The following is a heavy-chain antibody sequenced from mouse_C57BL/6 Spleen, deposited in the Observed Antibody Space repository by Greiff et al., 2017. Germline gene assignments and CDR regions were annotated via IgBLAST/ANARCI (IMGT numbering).Heavy chain of an antibody. D-gene: IGHD3-2*02. CDR3: ARAEDSSGYGFAY. J-gene: IGHJ3*01. CDR2: IYPGSGST. CDR1: GYTFTSYW. Sequence: QVQLQQPGAELVKPGASVKMSCKASGYTFTSYWITWVKQRPGQGLEWIGDIYPGSGSTNYNEKFKSKATLTVATSSSTAYMQLSSLTSEDSAVYYCARAEDSSGYGFAYWGQGTLVTVSA. V-gene: IGHV1-55*01.